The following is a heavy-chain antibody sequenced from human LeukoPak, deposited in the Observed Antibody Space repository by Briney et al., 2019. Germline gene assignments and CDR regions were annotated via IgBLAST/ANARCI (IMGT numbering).Heavy chain of an antibody. CDR2: VSYSGST. J-gene: IGHJ6*03. Sequence: PSETLSLTCTVSGDSISSYYWSWIRQPPGKGLEWVGFVSYSGSTYYNPSLTSRGPISVDTSKNQYSRKLSSVTAADTAVYYGARDPEGDPHCYMDVWGKGTTVTVSS. V-gene: IGHV4-59*12. CDR1: GDSISSYY. D-gene: IGHD2-21*02. CDR3: ARDPEGDPHCYMDV.